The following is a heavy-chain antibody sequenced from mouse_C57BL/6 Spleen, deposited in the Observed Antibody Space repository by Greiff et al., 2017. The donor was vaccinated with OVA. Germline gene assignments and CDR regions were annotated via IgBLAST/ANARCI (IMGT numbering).Heavy chain of an antibody. CDR3: ESREKLYDDYDKDY. Sequence: QVQLQQPGAELVMPGASVKLSCKASGYTFTSYWMHWVKQRPGQGLEWIGEIDPSDSYTNYNQKFKGKSTLTVDKSSSTAYMQLSSLTSEDSAVYYGESREKLYDDYDKDYWGQGTTLTVSS. CDR1: GYTFTSYW. D-gene: IGHD2-4*01. CDR2: IDPSDSYT. J-gene: IGHJ2*01. V-gene: IGHV1-69*01.